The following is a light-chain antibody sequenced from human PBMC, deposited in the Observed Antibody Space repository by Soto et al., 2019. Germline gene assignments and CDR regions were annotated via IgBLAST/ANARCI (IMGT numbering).Light chain of an antibody. CDR1: QDISTY. CDR2: AAS. CDR3: QQTNSFPLT. V-gene: IGKV1-12*01. J-gene: IGKJ4*01. Sequence: DIQMTQSPSSVSASVGDIVTITCRASQDISTYLAWYQQRPGKAPNLLIYAASTLQSGVPSRFSGSGSGTAFSLTISSLQPEDSATSYCQQTNSFPLTFGGGTKVEIK.